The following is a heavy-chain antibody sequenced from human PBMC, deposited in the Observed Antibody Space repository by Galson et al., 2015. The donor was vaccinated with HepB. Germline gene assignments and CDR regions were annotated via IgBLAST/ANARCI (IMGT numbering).Heavy chain of an antibody. Sequence: SLRLSCAASGFTFSNAWMNWVRQAPGKGLEWVGRIKSKTDGRTTDYAAPVKGRFTISRDDSKNTLYLQMNSLKTEDTAVYYCTTTSYSSGWYKVDYWGQGTLVTVSS. CDR3: TTTSYSSGWYKVDY. V-gene: IGHV3-15*07. J-gene: IGHJ4*02. D-gene: IGHD6-19*01. CDR2: IKSKTDGRTT. CDR1: GFTFSNAW.